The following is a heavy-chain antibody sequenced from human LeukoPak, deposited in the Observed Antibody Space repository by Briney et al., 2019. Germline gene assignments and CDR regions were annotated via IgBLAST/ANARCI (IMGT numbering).Heavy chain of an antibody. V-gene: IGHV3-7*01. CDR1: GFTFNYYW. D-gene: IGHD3-10*01. CDR3: ARVRKLRTRGVMDPLDY. CDR2: IQQDGSEK. Sequence: PGGSLRLSCAASGFTFNYYWLSWVRQAPGKGLEWVANIQQDGSEKYYVDSVKGRFTISRDNAKNSLYLQMDSLRAEDTAVYYCARVRKLRTRGVMDPLDYWGQGTLVTASS. J-gene: IGHJ4*02.